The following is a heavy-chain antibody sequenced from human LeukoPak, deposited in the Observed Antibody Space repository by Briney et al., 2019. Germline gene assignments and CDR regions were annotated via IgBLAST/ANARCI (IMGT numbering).Heavy chain of an antibody. CDR3: ARGTFGVVISPAYYYYGMDV. D-gene: IGHD3-3*01. CDR2: TSYDGSNK. CDR1: GFIFSNYG. Sequence: GGSLRLSCAASGFIFSNYGMHWVRQAPGKGLEWVAVTSYDGSNKYYADSVKGRFTISRDNSKNTLDLKMNSLRVEDAAVYYCARGTFGVVISPAYYYYGMDVWGQGTTVTVSS. V-gene: IGHV3-30*03. J-gene: IGHJ6*02.